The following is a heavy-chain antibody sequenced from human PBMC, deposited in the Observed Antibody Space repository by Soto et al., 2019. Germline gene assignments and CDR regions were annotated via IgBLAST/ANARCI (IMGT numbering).Heavy chain of an antibody. D-gene: IGHD4-17*01. CDR3: AKDRVTVTLCHYYYGLDV. CDR1: GYTFTGYG. J-gene: IGHJ6*02. V-gene: IGHV1-18*01. CDR2: FSPYSGNT. Sequence: QVQLVQSGAEVKKPGASVKVSCKPSGYTFTGYGISWVRQSPGPGLEWMGWFSPYSGNTDYAQKFQDRVTMTTDTSTSTAYMEQWVLRSDDADLYYCAKDRVTVTLCHYYYGLDVWGQGTTVTVSS.